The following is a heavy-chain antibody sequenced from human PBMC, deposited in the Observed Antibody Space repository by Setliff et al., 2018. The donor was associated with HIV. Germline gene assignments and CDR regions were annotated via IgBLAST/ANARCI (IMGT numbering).Heavy chain of an antibody. Sequence: SETLSLTCTVSGGSISSYFWSWIRQPPGKGLEWIGHIYTSGKTHYSPSLKSRITISADTSKNQLSLNLSSVTAADTAVYYCARAAYSGTYLWEPATDLWGRGTLVTVS. D-gene: IGHD1-26*01. J-gene: IGHJ2*01. CDR3: ARAAYSGTYLWEPATDL. V-gene: IGHV4-4*08. CDR1: GGSISSYF. CDR2: IYTSGKT.